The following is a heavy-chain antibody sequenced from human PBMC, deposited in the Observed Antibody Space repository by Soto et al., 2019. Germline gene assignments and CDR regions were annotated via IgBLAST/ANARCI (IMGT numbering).Heavy chain of an antibody. Sequence: QVQLVQSGAEVKKPGSSVKVSCKASGGTFINHSFSWVRQAPGQGLEWMGRIVPMVDLAHYAQSFQGRVTFTADKSTDTAYMELSSLGSEDTAMYYCAAYNYGYGLASWGQGSLVTVSS. CDR3: AAYNYGYGLAS. D-gene: IGHD5-18*01. CDR2: IVPMVDLA. J-gene: IGHJ5*02. V-gene: IGHV1-69*02. CDR1: GGTFINHS.